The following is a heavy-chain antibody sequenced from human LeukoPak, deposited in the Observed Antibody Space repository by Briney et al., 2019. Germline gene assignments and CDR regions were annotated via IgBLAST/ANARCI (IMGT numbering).Heavy chain of an antibody. V-gene: IGHV4-39*01. CDR2: IYYSGST. Sequence: PSETLSLTCTVSGGSISSSSYYWGWIRQPPGKGLEWIGSIYYSGSTYYNPSLKSRVTISVDTSKNQFSLKLSSVTAADTAVYYCARPLAARDYWGQGTLVTVSS. CDR3: ARPLAARDY. D-gene: IGHD6-6*01. CDR1: GGSISSSSYY. J-gene: IGHJ4*02.